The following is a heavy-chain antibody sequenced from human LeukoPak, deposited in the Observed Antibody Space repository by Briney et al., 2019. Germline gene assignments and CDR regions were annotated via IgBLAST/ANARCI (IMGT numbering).Heavy chain of an antibody. J-gene: IGHJ4*02. V-gene: IGHV3-7*01. Sequence: GGSLRLSCAASGFTFSIYWMSWVRQAPGKGLEWVANIKKEGSEKYYVDSVKGRFTISRDNAKNSLYLQMNSLRAEDTAVYYCARTTYGVYVPFDYWGQGTLVTVSS. CDR3: ARTTYGVYVPFDY. CDR2: IKKEGSEK. CDR1: GFTFSIYW. D-gene: IGHD4-17*01.